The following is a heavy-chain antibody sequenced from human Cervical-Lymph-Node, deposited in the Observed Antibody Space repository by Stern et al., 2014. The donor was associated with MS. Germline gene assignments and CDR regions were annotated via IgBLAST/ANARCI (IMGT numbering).Heavy chain of an antibody. J-gene: IGHJ4*02. Sequence: VQLVESGAEVKKPGSSVKVSCKASGGTFRNYAISWVRQAPGQGLEWMGGIIPIFGTANYAQKFQGRVTITADESTSTAYMELSSLRFEDTAVYYCVRGWSYDISTGYSYWGQGTLVTVSS. CDR2: IIPIFGTA. D-gene: IGHD3-9*01. CDR1: GGTFRNYA. V-gene: IGHV1-69*01. CDR3: VRGWSYDISTGYSY.